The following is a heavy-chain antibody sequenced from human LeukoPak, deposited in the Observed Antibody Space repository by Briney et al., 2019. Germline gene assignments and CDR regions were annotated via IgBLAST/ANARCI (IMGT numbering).Heavy chain of an antibody. D-gene: IGHD3-9*01. Sequence: PGGSLRLSCAASGFTFSSYEMNWVRQAPGKGLEWVSYISSSGSTIYYADSVKGRFTISRDNAKNSLYLQMNSLRAEDTAVYYCARGLLRYFDWLSNLFDYWGQGTLVTVSS. J-gene: IGHJ4*02. CDR3: ARGLLRYFDWLSNLFDY. V-gene: IGHV3-48*03. CDR2: ISSSGSTI. CDR1: GFTFSSYE.